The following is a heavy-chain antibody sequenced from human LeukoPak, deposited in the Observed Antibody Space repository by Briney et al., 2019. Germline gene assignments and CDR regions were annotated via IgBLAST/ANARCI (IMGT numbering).Heavy chain of an antibody. CDR2: INPNSGGT. J-gene: IGHJ4*02. CDR3: ARTFAARGSGFDY. CDR1: GYTFTGYY. D-gene: IGHD6-6*01. Sequence: GASVKVSCKASGYTFTGYYMHWVRQAPGQGLEWMGWINPNSGGTNYAQKFQGRVTMTRDTSISTAYMELSRLRSDDTAVYYCARTFAARGSGFDYWGQGTLVTVSS. V-gene: IGHV1-2*02.